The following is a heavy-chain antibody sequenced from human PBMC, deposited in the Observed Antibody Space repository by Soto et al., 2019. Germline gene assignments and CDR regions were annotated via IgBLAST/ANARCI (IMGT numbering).Heavy chain of an antibody. CDR3: ARDVSGRYDSWFDP. CDR1: GGSLSSGCYS. CDR2: IYHSGRT. V-gene: IGHV4-30-2*01. J-gene: IGHJ5*02. D-gene: IGHD1-26*01. Sequence: QLQLQESGSGLVKPSQTLSLTCAVSGGSLSSGCYSWRWIRQPPGMGLEWIGYIYHSGRTYYNPSLKSLVTVEVDRSKDQFRLTLSTVAAADTAVYYCARDVSGRYDSWFDPCGQGTLVTVAS.